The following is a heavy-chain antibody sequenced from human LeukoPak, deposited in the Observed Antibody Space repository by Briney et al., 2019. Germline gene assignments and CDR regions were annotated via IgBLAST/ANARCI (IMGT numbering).Heavy chain of an antibody. D-gene: IGHD2-15*01. CDR3: ARDLGSPGGSGEWFDP. V-gene: IGHV4-4*07. CDR2: IYTSGST. J-gene: IGHJ5*02. Sequence: PSETLSLTCTVSGGSISSYYRSWIRQPAGKGLEWIGRIYTSGSTNYNPSLKSRVTMSVDTSKNQFSLKLSSVTAADTAVYYCARDLGSPGGSGEWFDPWGQGTLVTVSS. CDR1: GGSISSYY.